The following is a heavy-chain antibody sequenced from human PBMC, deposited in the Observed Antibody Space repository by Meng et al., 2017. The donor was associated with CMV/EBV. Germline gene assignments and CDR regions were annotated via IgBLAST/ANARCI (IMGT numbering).Heavy chain of an antibody. CDR2: ISWDGGST. Sequence: GGSLRLSCAASGFTFDDYTMHWVRQAPGKGLEWVSLISWDGGSTCYADSVKGRFTISRDNSKNSLYLQMNSLRTEDTALYYCAKDMGNPRGYYYGMDVWGQGTTVTVSS. CDR1: GFTFDDYT. D-gene: IGHD7-27*01. V-gene: IGHV3-43*01. J-gene: IGHJ6*02. CDR3: AKDMGNPRGYYYGMDV.